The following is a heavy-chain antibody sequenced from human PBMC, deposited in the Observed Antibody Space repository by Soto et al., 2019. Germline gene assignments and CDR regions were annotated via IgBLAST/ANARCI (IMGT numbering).Heavy chain of an antibody. CDR1: GFTFSSYA. Sequence: QPGGSLRLSCAASGFTFSSYAMRWVRQAPGKGLESVSAISNSGDNTYYADSVKGRFTISRDNSKNTLYLQMNSLRAEDTAVYYCAKESGNYGYYYGMDVWGQGTTVTVSS. J-gene: IGHJ6*02. D-gene: IGHD1-26*01. V-gene: IGHV3-23*01. CDR2: ISNSGDNT. CDR3: AKESGNYGYYYGMDV.